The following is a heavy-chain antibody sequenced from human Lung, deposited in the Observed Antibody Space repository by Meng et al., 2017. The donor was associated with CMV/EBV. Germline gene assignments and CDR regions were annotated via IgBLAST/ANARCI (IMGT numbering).Heavy chain of an antibody. D-gene: IGHD2-15*01. CDR1: GGSFSGGYY. CDR3: ARSKGYCSGGSCFSRFDP. CDR2: IYYSGST. J-gene: IGHJ5*02. Sequence: SXTXSLXCTVSGGSFSGGYYWCWIRQHPGKGLELIGYIYYSGSTNYNPSLKSRVTMSIDKSKNQFSLKLKSVTAADTAVYYCARSKGYCSGGSCFSRFDPWXQGNPVTVSS. V-gene: IGHV4-31*03.